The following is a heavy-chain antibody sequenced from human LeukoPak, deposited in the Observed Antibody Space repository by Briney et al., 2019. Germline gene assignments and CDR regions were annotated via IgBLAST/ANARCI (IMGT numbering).Heavy chain of an antibody. CDR1: GFTVSSNY. V-gene: IGHV3-53*01. CDR3: AKGRVRGYCSSTSCSSFDY. J-gene: IGHJ4*02. D-gene: IGHD2-2*01. Sequence: GGSLRLSCAAPGFTVSSNYMSWVRQAPGKGLEWVSVIYSGGSTYYADSVKGRFTISRDNSKNTLYLQMNSLRAEDTAVYYCAKGRVRGYCSSTSCSSFDYWGQGTLVTVSS. CDR2: IYSGGST.